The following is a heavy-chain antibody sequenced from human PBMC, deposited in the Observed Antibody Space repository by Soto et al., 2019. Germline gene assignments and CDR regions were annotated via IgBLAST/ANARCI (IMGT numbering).Heavy chain of an antibody. CDR2: IYYSGST. V-gene: IGHV4-31*03. Sequence: PSETLSLTCTVSGGSISSGGYYWSWIRQHPGKGLEWIGYIYYSGSTYYNPSLKSRVTISVDTSRNQFSLKLSSVTAADTAVYYCARSTTVTTLFDYWGQGTLVTVS. J-gene: IGHJ4*02. CDR1: GGSISSGGYY. CDR3: ARSTTVTTLFDY. D-gene: IGHD4-17*01.